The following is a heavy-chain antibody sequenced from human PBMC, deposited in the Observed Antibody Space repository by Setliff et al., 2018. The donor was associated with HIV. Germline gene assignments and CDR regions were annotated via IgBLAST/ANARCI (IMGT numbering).Heavy chain of an antibody. CDR3: ARRRRSSDDSFDF. Sequence: ASVKVSCKASGYTFTGYYMHWVRQAPGQGLEWMGRINPNSGGTNYAQKFQGRVTMTRDTSISTAYLELSRLRSDDTAVYYCARRRRSSDDSFDFWGQGTLVTVSS. CDR1: GYTFTGYY. CDR2: INPNSGGT. J-gene: IGHJ3*01. D-gene: IGHD1-26*01. V-gene: IGHV1-2*06.